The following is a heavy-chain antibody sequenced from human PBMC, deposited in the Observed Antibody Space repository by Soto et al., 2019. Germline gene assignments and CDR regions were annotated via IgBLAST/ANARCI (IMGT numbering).Heavy chain of an antibody. CDR1: GFTFDDYT. CDR2: ISWDGGST. V-gene: IGHV3-43*01. D-gene: IGHD4-17*01. CDR3: AKAHYGDYGVAFDI. Sequence: GGSLRLSCAASGFTFDDYTMHWVRQAPGKGLEWVSLISWDGGSTYYADSVKGRFTISRDNSKNSLYLQMNSLRTEDTASYYCAKAHYGDYGVAFDIWGQGTMVTVSS. J-gene: IGHJ3*02.